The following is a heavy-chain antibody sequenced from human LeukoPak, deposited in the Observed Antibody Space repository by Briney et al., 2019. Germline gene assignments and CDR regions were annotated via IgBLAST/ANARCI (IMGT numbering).Heavy chain of an antibody. V-gene: IGHV4-59*01. CDR2: IYYSGST. CDR3: ARDARYCSGGSCSRTGPFQH. J-gene: IGHJ1*01. CDR1: GGSISSYY. Sequence: SETLSLTCTVSGGSISSYYWSWIRQPPGMGLEWIGYIYYSGSTNYNPSLKSRVTISVDTSKNQFSLKLSSVTAADTAVYYCARDARYCSGGSCSRTGPFQHWGQGTLVTVSS. D-gene: IGHD2-15*01.